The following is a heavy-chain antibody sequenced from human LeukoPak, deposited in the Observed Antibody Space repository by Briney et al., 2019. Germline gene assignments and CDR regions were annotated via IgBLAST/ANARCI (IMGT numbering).Heavy chain of an antibody. V-gene: IGHV3-21*01. Sequence: GGSLRLSCAASGFTLRSYTMNWVRQAPGKGLEWVSSIGISSNKIYYADSVKGRFIISRDNAKKSLYLQMNSLRAEDTAVYYCAIDLKRRVYYDSSGSDDAFDIWGQGTMVTVSS. CDR1: GFTLRSYT. CDR3: AIDLKRRVYYDSSGSDDAFDI. D-gene: IGHD3-22*01. J-gene: IGHJ3*02. CDR2: IGISSNKI.